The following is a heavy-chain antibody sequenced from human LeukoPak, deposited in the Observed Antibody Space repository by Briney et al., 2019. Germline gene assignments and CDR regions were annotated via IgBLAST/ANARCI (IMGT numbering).Heavy chain of an antibody. V-gene: IGHV4-34*01. CDR1: GGSFSGYY. CDR2: IYYSGST. CDR3: ARRRFRSNYFDY. J-gene: IGHJ4*02. Sequence: SETLSLTCAVYGGSFSGYYWSWIRQPPGKGLEWIGSIYYSGSTYYNPSLKSRVTISVDTSKNQFSLKLSSVTAADTAVYYCARRRFRSNYFDYWGQGTLATVSS.